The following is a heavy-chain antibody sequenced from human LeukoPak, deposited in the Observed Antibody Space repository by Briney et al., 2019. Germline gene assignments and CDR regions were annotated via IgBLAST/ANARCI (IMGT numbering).Heavy chain of an antibody. CDR2: INTNTGNP. CDR1: GYTFTNYA. J-gene: IGHJ4*02. CDR3: ASLNSYGYWGEYYFDY. V-gene: IGHV7-4-1*02. D-gene: IGHD5-18*01. Sequence: VASVKVSCTASGYTFTNYAMNWVRQAPGQGLEWMGGINTNTGNPTHAQGFTGRFVFSLDTSVSTAYLQISSLKAEDTAVYYCASLNSYGYWGEYYFDYWGQGTLVTVSS.